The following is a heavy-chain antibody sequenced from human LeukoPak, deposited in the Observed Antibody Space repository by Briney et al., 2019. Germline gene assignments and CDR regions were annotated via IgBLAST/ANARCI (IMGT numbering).Heavy chain of an antibody. J-gene: IGHJ4*02. CDR2: IQYDESDK. CDR1: GLTFSTSG. D-gene: IGHD6-19*01. CDR3: AREGGIIVAGKFDS. Sequence: GGSLRLSCAASGLTFSTSGMHWVRQAPGKGLEWGAFIQYDESDKYYADSVRGRLTISRDNSKNTLYLQMNSLRAEDTAVYYCAREGGIIVAGKFDSWGQGTLVTVSS. V-gene: IGHV3-30*02.